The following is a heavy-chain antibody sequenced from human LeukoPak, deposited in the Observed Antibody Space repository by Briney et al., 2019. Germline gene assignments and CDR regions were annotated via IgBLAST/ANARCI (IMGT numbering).Heavy chain of an antibody. J-gene: IGHJ5*02. CDR1: GGSISSYY. CDR2: IYTSGST. CDR3: ARDASHIAAAGNWFDP. Sequence: SETLSLTCTVSGGSISSYYWSWIRQPAGKGLEWIGRIYTSGSTNYNPSLKSRVTMSVDTSKNQFSLKLSSVTAADTAVYYCARDASHIAAAGNWFDPWGRGTLVTVSA. V-gene: IGHV4-4*07. D-gene: IGHD6-13*01.